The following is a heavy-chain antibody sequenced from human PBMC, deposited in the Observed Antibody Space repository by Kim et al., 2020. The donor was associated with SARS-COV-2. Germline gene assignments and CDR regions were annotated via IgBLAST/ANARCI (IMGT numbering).Heavy chain of an antibody. D-gene: IGHD6-19*01. J-gene: IGHJ6*02. V-gene: IGHV1-24*01. Sequence: ASVKVSCKVSGYTLTELSMHWVRQAPGKGLEWMGGFDPEDGETIYAQKFQGRVTMTEDTSTDTAYMELSSLRSEDTAVYYCATVPWTRMPVAGTVNLYGMDVWGQGTTVTVSS. CDR3: ATVPWTRMPVAGTVNLYGMDV. CDR2: FDPEDGET. CDR1: GYTLTELS.